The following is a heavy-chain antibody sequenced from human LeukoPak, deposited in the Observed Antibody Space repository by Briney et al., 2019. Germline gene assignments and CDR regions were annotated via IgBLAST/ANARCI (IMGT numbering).Heavy chain of an antibody. D-gene: IGHD3-3*01. CDR3: ASRYVSSEVVIIPTAKNNWFDP. Sequence: PSETLSLTCAVYGGSFSGYYSSWIRQPPGKGLEWIGEINHSGSTNYNPSLKSRVTISVDTSKNQFSLKLSSVTAADTAVYYCASRYVSSEVVIIPTAKNNWFDPWGQGALVTVSS. V-gene: IGHV4-34*01. CDR2: INHSGST. J-gene: IGHJ5*02. CDR1: GGSFSGYY.